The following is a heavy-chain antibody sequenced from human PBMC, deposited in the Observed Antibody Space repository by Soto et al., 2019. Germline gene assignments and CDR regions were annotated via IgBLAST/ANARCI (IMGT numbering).Heavy chain of an antibody. CDR2: IYYSGST. Sequence: SETLSLTCTVSGGSISSYYWSWIRQPPGKGLEWIGYIYYSGSTNYNPSLKSRVTISVDTSKNQFSLKLSSVTAADTAVYYCARSKVTMIVVAPYYYYGMDVWGQGTTVTVSS. V-gene: IGHV4-59*01. D-gene: IGHD3-22*01. CDR1: GGSISSYY. CDR3: ARSKVTMIVVAPYYYYGMDV. J-gene: IGHJ6*02.